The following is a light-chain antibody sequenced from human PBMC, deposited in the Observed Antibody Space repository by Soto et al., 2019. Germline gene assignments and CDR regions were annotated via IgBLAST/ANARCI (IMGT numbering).Light chain of an antibody. J-gene: IGKJ1*01. CDR2: GAS. CDR1: QSVSSSY. V-gene: IGKV3-20*01. Sequence: IVLTQSPGPLSLSPGERATLSCRASQSVSSSYLAWYQQKPGQAPRLLIYGASSRATGIPDRFSGSGSGTDFTLTISRLEPEDFAVYYCQQYGSSQWTFGQGTKVEIK. CDR3: QQYGSSQWT.